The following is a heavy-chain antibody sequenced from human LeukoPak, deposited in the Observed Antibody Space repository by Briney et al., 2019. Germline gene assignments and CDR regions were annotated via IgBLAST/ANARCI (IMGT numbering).Heavy chain of an antibody. Sequence: GGSLRLSCAASGFTFRSYGMHWVRQAPGKGLEWVAFIQHDGSSRDYVDSVRGRFTISRDNSKSTLYLQMNSLREEDTAVYYCAKDKGSKDDSGSYYGNDYCGQGTLVIVSS. J-gene: IGHJ4*02. D-gene: IGHD3-10*01. CDR1: GFTFRSYG. V-gene: IGHV3-30*02. CDR3: AKDKGSKDDSGSYYGNDY. CDR2: IQHDGSSR.